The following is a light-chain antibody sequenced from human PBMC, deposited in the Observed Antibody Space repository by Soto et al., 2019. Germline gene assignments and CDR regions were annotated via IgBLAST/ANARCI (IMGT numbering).Light chain of an antibody. CDR2: KGT. Sequence: QSALAQPASVSGSPGQSITISCTGTGSDVGGYDSVSWYQQHPRKAPQLIIYKGTQRPSGVSNRISGSTSGNAASLTISGLQADDEADYFCCSSAPESTYVFGTGTKLTVL. CDR3: CSSAPESTYV. J-gene: IGLJ1*01. CDR1: GSDVGGYDS. V-gene: IGLV2-23*01.